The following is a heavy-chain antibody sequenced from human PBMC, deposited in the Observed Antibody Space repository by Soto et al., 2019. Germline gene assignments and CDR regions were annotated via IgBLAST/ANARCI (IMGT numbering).Heavy chain of an antibody. CDR2: IIPIFGTA. J-gene: IGHJ4*02. D-gene: IGHD3-22*01. V-gene: IGHV1-69*13. Sequence: GASVKVSCKASGGTFSSYAISWVRQAPGQGLEWMGGIIPIFGTANYAQKFQGRVTITADVSKGTLYLQMNSLRAEDTAVYYCAKEMFPQTVLDSSSPWGDYWGPGTLVTVSS. CDR3: AKEMFPQTVLDSSSPWGDY. CDR1: GGTFSSYA.